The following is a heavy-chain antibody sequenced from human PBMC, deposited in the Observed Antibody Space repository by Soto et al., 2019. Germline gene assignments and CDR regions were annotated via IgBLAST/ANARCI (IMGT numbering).Heavy chain of an antibody. CDR3: AREGGWRYFDWLFAVGAFDI. CDR2: INAGNGNT. V-gene: IGHV1-3*01. D-gene: IGHD3-9*01. Sequence: GASVKVSCKASGYTFTSYAMHWVRQAPGQRLEWMGWINAGNGNTKYSQKFQGRVTITRDTSASTAYMELSSLRSEDTAVYYCAREGGWRYFDWLFAVGAFDIWGQGTMVTVSS. CDR1: GYTFTSYA. J-gene: IGHJ3*02.